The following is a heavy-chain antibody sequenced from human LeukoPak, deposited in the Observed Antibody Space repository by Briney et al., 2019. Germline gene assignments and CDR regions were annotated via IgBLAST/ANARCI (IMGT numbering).Heavy chain of an antibody. Sequence: GGSLRLSCVASGITFSRHWMKWVRQAPGKGLEWVANIKQDGSEKFYVDSVKGRFTISRDNAKNSLYLQMNSLRAEDTAVYYCASILIQLQSDYHYMDVWGKGTTVTVSS. CDR2: IKQDGSEK. D-gene: IGHD3-16*01. CDR3: ASILIQLQSDYHYMDV. J-gene: IGHJ6*03. V-gene: IGHV3-7*03. CDR1: GITFSRHW.